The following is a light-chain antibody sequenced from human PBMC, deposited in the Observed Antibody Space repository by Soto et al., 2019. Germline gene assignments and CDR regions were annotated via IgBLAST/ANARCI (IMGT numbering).Light chain of an antibody. J-gene: IGKJ2*01. Sequence: DIQMTQSPSTLSTSVGDRVTITCRASQSISGWLAWYQQKPGKAPKLLIYDASTLESGVPSRFSGSGSGTEFTLSISSLQPDDFETYYCQQYNTYSYTFAQGTNVDIK. CDR1: QSISGW. CDR2: DAS. CDR3: QQYNTYSYT. V-gene: IGKV1-5*01.